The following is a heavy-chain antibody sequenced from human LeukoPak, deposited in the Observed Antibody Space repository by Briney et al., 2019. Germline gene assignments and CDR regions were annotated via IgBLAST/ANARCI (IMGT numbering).Heavy chain of an antibody. CDR2: IYYSGST. Sequence: PSETLSLTCTVSGGSISSYYWSWIRQPPGKGLEWIGYIYYSGSTNYNPSLKSRVTISVDTSKNQFSLKLSSVTAADTAVYYCARWTRIIGITMIVVDSGDYWGQGTLVTVSS. CDR1: GGSISSYY. V-gene: IGHV4-59*08. CDR3: ARWTRIIGITMIVVDSGDY. J-gene: IGHJ4*02. D-gene: IGHD3-22*01.